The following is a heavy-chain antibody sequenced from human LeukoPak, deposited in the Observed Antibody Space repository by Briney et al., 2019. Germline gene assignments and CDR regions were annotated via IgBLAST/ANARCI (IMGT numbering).Heavy chain of an antibody. CDR1: GGSISTGDYY. Sequence: PSETLSLTCTVAGGSISTGDYYWSWIRQPPGKGLEWIGYIYYSGTTYYNPSLKGRISFSMQTSKNQSSLNLRSVTAADTAVYYCARDPVYGSGTFWGQGTLVTVSS. CDR2: IYYSGTT. CDR3: ARDPVYGSGTF. J-gene: IGHJ4*02. V-gene: IGHV4-30-4*01. D-gene: IGHD3-10*01.